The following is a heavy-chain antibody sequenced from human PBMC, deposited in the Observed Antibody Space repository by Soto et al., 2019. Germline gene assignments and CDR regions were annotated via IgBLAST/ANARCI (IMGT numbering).Heavy chain of an antibody. D-gene: IGHD2-15*01. V-gene: IGHV4-39*01. CDR2: IYYSGST. Sequence: SETLSLTCTVSGGSISSSSYYWGWIRQPPGKGLEWIGSIYYSGSTYYNPSLKSRVTISVDTSKNQFSLKLSSVTAADTAVYYCARRIVATITRLDFRGGSCYGPSDYWCQGILVTVS. CDR3: ARRIVATITRLDFRGGSCYGPSDY. J-gene: IGHJ4*02. CDR1: GGSISSSSYY.